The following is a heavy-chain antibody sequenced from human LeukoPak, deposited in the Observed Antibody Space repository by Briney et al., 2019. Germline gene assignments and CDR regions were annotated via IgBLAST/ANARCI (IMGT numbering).Heavy chain of an antibody. D-gene: IGHD3-10*01. CDR1: GFTFSGYP. CDR2: ISYDGSNK. Sequence: GGSLRLSCAASGFTFSGYPIHWVRQAPGRGLEWVAVISYDGSNKYYADSVKGRFTISRDNSKNTLYLQMNSLRAEDTAVYYCARDWFGELTWGQGTLVTVSS. J-gene: IGHJ5*02. V-gene: IGHV3-30-3*01. CDR3: ARDWFGELT.